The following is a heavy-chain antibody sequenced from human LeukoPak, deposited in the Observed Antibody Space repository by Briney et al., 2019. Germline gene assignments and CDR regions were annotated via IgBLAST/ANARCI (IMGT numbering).Heavy chain of an antibody. CDR2: IYYSGST. J-gene: IGHJ4*02. CDR1: GFTFSNAW. V-gene: IGHV4-59*01. D-gene: IGHD6-13*01. Sequence: PGGSLRLSCAASGFTFSNAWMSWVRQAPGKGLEWIGYIYYSGSTNYNPSLKSRVTISVDTSKNQFSLKLSSVTAADTAVYYCARGLAAAGTWFDYWGQGTLVTVSS. CDR3: ARGLAAAGTWFDY.